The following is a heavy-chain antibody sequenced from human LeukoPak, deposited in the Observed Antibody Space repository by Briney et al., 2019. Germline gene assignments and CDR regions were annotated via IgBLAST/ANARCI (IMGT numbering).Heavy chain of an antibody. CDR2: ISYDGSNK. V-gene: IGHV3-30-3*01. Sequence: GGSLRLSCAASGFTFSSYAMHWVRQAPGKGLEWVAVISYDGSNKYYADSVKGRFTISRDNSKNTLYLQMNSLRAEDTAVYYRARDNFCSGGSCYSDAFDIWGQGTMVTVSS. CDR3: ARDNFCSGGSCYSDAFDI. J-gene: IGHJ3*02. CDR1: GFTFSSYA. D-gene: IGHD2-15*01.